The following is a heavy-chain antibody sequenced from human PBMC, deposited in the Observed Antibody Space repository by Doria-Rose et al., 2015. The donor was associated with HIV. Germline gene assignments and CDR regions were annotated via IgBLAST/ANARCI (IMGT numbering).Heavy chain of an antibody. J-gene: IGHJ3*01. CDR3: ARVPDWGSLDTFDL. CDR1: GGSISGYY. D-gene: IGHD3-9*01. CDR2: IYYTGST. Sequence: QVQLQESGPGLVKPSETLSLTCTVSGGSISGYYWSWIWQTPGKGLEWIGYIYYTGSTNYNPSLKSRFTISVDTSKNQFSLKLTSVTAADTAVYYCARVPDWGSLDTFDLWGPGTMVTVSS. V-gene: IGHV4-59*01.